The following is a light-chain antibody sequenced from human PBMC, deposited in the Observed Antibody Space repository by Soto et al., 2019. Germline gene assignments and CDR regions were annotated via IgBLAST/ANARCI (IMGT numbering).Light chain of an antibody. CDR1: RNIAGY. Sequence: EIVLTQSPATLSVSPGERGTLSCRASRNIAGYLIWYQQRPGQAPRVLMHGSSTRAAGVPARFSGSGSGTEFTLTIGSLESEDSGLYYCQHYHRWPPFTFGPGTKVEI. CDR2: GSS. J-gene: IGKJ3*01. CDR3: QHYHRWPPFT. V-gene: IGKV3-15*01.